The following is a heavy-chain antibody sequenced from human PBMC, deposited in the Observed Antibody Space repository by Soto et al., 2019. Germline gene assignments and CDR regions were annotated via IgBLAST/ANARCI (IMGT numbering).Heavy chain of an antibody. Sequence: PSETLSLTCAVYGGSFSGYYWSWIRQPPRKGLEWVGEINHSGSTNYNPSLKSRVTISVDTSKNQFPLKLSPVTAADTAVYYCARGEGYYYMDVWGKGTKVTVSS. CDR3: ARGEGYYYMDV. J-gene: IGHJ6*03. V-gene: IGHV4-34*01. CDR1: GGSFSGYY. CDR2: INHSGST.